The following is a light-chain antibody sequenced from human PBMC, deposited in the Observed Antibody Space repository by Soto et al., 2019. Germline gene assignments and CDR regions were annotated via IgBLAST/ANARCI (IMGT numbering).Light chain of an antibody. V-gene: IGKV3-20*01. J-gene: IGKJ1*01. CDR1: ESVTRNY. CDR2: GAS. CDR3: QQYSSPPHT. Sequence: EIVLTQSPGTLSLSPGERATLSCRASESVTRNYLAWYQQRPGQAPRLLVFGASTRATGILDRISGSGSGTDFTLTISRLEPEDFAVYFCQQYSSPPHTFGQGNKVEIQ.